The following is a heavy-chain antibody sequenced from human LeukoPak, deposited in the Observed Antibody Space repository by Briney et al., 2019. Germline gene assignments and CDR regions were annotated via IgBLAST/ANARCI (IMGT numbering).Heavy chain of an antibody. CDR2: IYPGDSDT. J-gene: IGHJ4*02. D-gene: IGHD6-19*01. Sequence: GESLKISCKGSGYSFTSYWIGWVRQMPGKGLEWMGIIYPGDSDTRYSPSFQGQVTISADKSISTVYLQWSSLKASDTAMYYCASIPEYSSGWYYFDYWGQGTLVTVSS. CDR1: GYSFTSYW. CDR3: ASIPEYSSGWYYFDY. V-gene: IGHV5-51*01.